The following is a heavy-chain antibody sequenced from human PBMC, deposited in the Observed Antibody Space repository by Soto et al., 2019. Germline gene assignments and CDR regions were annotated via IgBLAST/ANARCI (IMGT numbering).Heavy chain of an antibody. CDR3: ASAPIVLMVYAILNWFDP. Sequence: PSETLSLTCAVYGGSFSGYYWGWIRQPPGKGLEWIGEINHSGSTNYNPSLKSRVTISVDTSKNQFSLKLSSVTAADTAVYYCASAPIVLMVYAILNWFDPWGQGTLVTVS. D-gene: IGHD2-8*01. J-gene: IGHJ5*02. V-gene: IGHV4-34*01. CDR1: GGSFSGYY. CDR2: INHSGST.